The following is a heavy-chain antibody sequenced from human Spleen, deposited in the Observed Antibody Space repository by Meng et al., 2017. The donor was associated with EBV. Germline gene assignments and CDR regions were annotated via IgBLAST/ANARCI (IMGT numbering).Heavy chain of an antibody. J-gene: IGHJ5*02. D-gene: IGHD6-6*01. CDR1: GDSISSNTYY. CDR3: ARHKYSSSPGDWFDP. Sequence: PQLQASCPGLVKHSDTLSLTCSIAGDSISSNTYYWGWIRQPPGKGLEWIGSTYYSRSTYYNPSLQSRVTISVDTSGNQLSLKLRSVTAADTAVYFCARHKYSSSPGDWFDPWGQGTLVTVSS. CDR2: TYYSRST. V-gene: IGHV4-39*01.